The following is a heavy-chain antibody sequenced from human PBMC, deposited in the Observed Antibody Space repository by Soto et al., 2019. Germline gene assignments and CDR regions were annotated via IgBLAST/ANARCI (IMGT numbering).Heavy chain of an antibody. Sequence: PSESLSLTCTVSGHSISTDSYFWAWIRQPPGKGLEWIGGIFYSGSTYYNPSLKSRVTLSVDTSHNRFSLKLDSVSAADTAVYYCARGGLTPRLDWPDPWGQGTLVTVTS. CDR2: IFYSGST. CDR1: GHSISTDSYF. J-gene: IGHJ5*02. V-gene: IGHV4-39*07. CDR3: ARGGLTPRLDWPDP. D-gene: IGHD3-9*01.